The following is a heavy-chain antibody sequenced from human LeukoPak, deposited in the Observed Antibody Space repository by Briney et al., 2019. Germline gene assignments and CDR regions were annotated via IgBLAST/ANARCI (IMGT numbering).Heavy chain of an antibody. J-gene: IGHJ6*03. D-gene: IGHD6-13*01. CDR2: IYSGGST. V-gene: IGHV3-53*01. CDR1: GFTVSSNY. CDR3: ARVTSGITGGTYYYYYMDV. Sequence: PGGSLRLSCVASGFTVSSNYMTWVRQAPGKGLQWVSIIYSGGSTYYADSVKGRFTISRDNVKNSLYLQMNSLRAEDTAVYYCARVTSGITGGTYYYYYMDVWGKGTTVTVSS.